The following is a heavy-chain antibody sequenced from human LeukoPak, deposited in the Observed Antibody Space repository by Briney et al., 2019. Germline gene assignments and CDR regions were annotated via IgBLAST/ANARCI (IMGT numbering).Heavy chain of an antibody. CDR3: ARVWGNVVVTYYGMDV. J-gene: IGHJ6*02. V-gene: IGHV1-18*01. CDR2: ISAYNGNT. D-gene: IGHD2-15*01. Sequence: ASVNVSCKASGYTFISYGLTWVRQAPGQGLEWMGWISAYNGNTNYAQKFQGRVTMTTDTSTSTACMELRSLRSDDTAVYYCARVWGNVVVTYYGMDVWGQGTTVTVSS. CDR1: GYTFISYG.